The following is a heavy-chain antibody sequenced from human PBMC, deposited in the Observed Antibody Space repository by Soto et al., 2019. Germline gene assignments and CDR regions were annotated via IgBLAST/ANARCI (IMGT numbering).Heavy chain of an antibody. CDR3: ARDTLTVLQTYYFDY. CDR2: ISAYNGNT. V-gene: IGHV1-18*01. Sequence: ASVKVSCKASGYTFTSYGVTWVRQAPGQGLEWMGWISAYNGNTNYAQKFQGRVTMTTDTSTTTAYMELRSLRSDDTAVYYCARDTLTVLQTYYFDYWGNGTLVTVSS. CDR1: GYTFTSYG. J-gene: IGHJ4*01. D-gene: IGHD3-3*01.